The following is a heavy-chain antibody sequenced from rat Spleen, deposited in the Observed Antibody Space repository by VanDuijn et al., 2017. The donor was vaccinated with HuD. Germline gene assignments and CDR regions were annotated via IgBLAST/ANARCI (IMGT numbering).Heavy chain of an antibody. D-gene: IGHD1-12*03. Sequence: QVQVKESGPGLVQPSQTLSLTCTVSGFSLTTFHVHWVRQPPGKGLEWMGRIQNGGNTDYNSALKSRLSISRDTSKSQVFLKMINLQTEDTAMYFCASQYYYDGYYRDYWGQGVMVTVSS. CDR3: ASQYYYDGYYRDY. V-gene: IGHV2-27*01. CDR1: GFSLTTFH. CDR2: IQNGGNT. J-gene: IGHJ2*01.